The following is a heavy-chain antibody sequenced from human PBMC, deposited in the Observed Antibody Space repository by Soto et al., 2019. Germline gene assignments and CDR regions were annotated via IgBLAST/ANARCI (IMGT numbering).Heavy chain of an antibody. CDR1: GGTFSSYA. J-gene: IGHJ4*01. CDR3: ARVGRYYYDSSGSQVFDY. Sequence: QVQLVQSGAEVKKPGSSVKVSCKASGGTFSSYAISWVRQAPGQGLEWMGGIIPIFGTANYAQKFQGRVTDTADKSTSKGYMELSSLRSEDTAVYYCARVGRYYYDSSGSQVFDYWGQGTLVTVS. D-gene: IGHD3-22*01. CDR2: IIPIFGTA. V-gene: IGHV1-69*06.